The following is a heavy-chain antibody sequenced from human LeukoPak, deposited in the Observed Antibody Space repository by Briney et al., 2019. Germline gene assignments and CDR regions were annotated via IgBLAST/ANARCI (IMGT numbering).Heavy chain of an antibody. V-gene: IGHV1-69*05. CDR3: AREGIDWFDP. D-gene: IGHD6-13*01. J-gene: IGHJ5*02. CDR2: IIPMIDTT. CDR1: GYTSPFYG. Sequence: GASVMVSCKVSGYTSPFYGITWVRQAPGQGLEWMGGIIPMIDTTNYAQKFQGRVTITTDESTSTAYMELSSLRSEDTAVYYCAREGIDWFDPWGQGTLVTVSS.